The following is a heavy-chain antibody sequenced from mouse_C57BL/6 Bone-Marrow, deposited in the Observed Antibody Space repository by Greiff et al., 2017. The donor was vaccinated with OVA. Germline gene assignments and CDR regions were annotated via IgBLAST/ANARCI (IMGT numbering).Heavy chain of an antibody. D-gene: IGHD2-10*02. CDR3: TRSLYGFDY. J-gene: IGHJ2*01. CDR1: GYTFTDYE. V-gene: IGHV1-15*01. CDR2: IDPETGGT. Sequence: QVQLQQSGAELVRPGASVTLSCKASGYTFTDYEMHWVKQTPVHGLEWIGAIDPETGGTAYNQKFTGKAILTADKSSGTAYMELRSLTSEDSAVYYCTRSLYGFDYWGQGTTLTVSS.